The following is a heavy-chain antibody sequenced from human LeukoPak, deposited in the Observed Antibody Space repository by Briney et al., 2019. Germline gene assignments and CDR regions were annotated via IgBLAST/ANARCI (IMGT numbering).Heavy chain of an antibody. CDR2: IYYSGST. V-gene: IGHV4-59*01. CDR1: GGSISNYY. Sequence: SETLSLTCTVSGGSISNYYWSWIRQPPGKGLEWIGYIYYSGSTNYNPSLKSRVTISVDTSKNQFSLKLSSVTAADTAVYYCARGHRPDYWGQGTLVTVSS. CDR3: ARGHRPDY. J-gene: IGHJ4*02.